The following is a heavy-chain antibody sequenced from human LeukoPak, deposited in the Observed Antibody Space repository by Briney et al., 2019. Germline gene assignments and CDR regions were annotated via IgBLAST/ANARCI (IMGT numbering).Heavy chain of an antibody. J-gene: IGHJ4*02. D-gene: IGHD5-18*01. V-gene: IGHV1-69*13. CDR3: ARGQRYSYGYDY. Sequence: ASVTVSCKASGGTFTSYAISWVRQAPGQGLEWMGGIIPIFGTANYAQKFQGRVTITADESTSTAYMELSSLRSEDTAVYYCARGQRYSYGYDYWGQGTLVTVSS. CDR2: IIPIFGTA. CDR1: GGTFTSYA.